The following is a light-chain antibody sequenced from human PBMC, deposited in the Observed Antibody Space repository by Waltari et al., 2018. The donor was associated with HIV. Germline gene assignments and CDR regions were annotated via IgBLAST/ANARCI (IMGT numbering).Light chain of an antibody. CDR3: QSADSSGIYEI. J-gene: IGLJ2*01. CDR1: ALPKPY. V-gene: IGLV3-25*03. Sequence: SYELTQPPPMSVSPGQTARITCSGDALPKPYAYWYQQKPGQAPVLIIYKDTERPSGIPERFSGSNSGTIATLTISGVQAEDEAAYYCQSADSSGIYEIFGGGTKVIVL. CDR2: KDT.